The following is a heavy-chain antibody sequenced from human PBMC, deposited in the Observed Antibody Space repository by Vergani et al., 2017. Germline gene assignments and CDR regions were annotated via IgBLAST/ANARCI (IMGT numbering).Heavy chain of an antibody. V-gene: IGHV3-33*01. CDR3: ARWGNEKRLDS. CDR1: GFTFSSHG. D-gene: IGHD1-1*01. J-gene: IGHJ5*01. Sequence: QVQLVESEGGVVQPGRSPTLFCVASGFTFSSHGMHWVRQAPGKGLEWVAVIWYDGSNKYYGDSVKGRFTISRDNSKNTLYLQMNSLRVEDTAVYYCARWGNEKRLDSWGQGTLVTVSS. CDR2: IWYDGSNK.